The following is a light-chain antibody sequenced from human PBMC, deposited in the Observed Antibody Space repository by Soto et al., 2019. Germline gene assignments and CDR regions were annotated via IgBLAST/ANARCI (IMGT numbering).Light chain of an antibody. J-gene: IGLJ2*01. V-gene: IGLV4-69*01. CDR3: QTLDTGIRV. Sequence: QSVLTQSPSASASLGASVKLTCTLSSGHSSDAIAWHQQQPEKGPRYLMYLNSDGSHIKGDGIPDRFSGSSSGAERYLTISSLQSEDEADYYCQTLDTGIRVFGGGTKLTVL. CDR1: SGHSSDA. CDR2: LNSDGSH.